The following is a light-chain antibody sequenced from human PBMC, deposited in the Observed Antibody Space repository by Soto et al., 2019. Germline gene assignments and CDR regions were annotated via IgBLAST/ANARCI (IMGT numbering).Light chain of an antibody. CDR3: QQYNNWPPLT. CDR2: GAS. J-gene: IGKJ1*01. Sequence: EIVMTQSPATLSVSPGERATLSCRASQSVSSNLAWYQQKPGQAPRLLIYGASTRATGIPARFSGSGSGTEFTLTINSLQSEDFAVYYCQQYNNWPPLTFGQGTKV. CDR1: QSVSSN. V-gene: IGKV3-15*01.